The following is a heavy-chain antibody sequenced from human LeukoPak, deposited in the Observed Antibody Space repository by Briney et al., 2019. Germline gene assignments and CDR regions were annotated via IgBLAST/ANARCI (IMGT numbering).Heavy chain of an antibody. D-gene: IGHD3-10*01. Sequence: GASVKVSCKASRYTFTGYFMHWVRQAPGQGLEWMGWINPNSGATNYAQKFQGRVTMTRDTSISTAYMELSRLRSDDTAVYYCARGDRITMLRGADYWGQGTLVTVSS. V-gene: IGHV1-2*02. J-gene: IGHJ4*02. CDR3: ARGDRITMLRGADY. CDR1: RYTFTGYF. CDR2: INPNSGAT.